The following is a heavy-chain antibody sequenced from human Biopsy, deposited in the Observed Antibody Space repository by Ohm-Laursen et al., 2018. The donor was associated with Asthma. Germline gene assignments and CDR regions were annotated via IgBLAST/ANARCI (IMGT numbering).Heavy chain of an antibody. D-gene: IGHD3-10*01. CDR2: ISYDGSKR. Sequence: RSLRLSCAAPGFTFSTYAMHWVRQAPGKGLEWVALISYDGSKRHSADSVRGRFTISRDNSKNTLYLQMNSLRAGDTAVYYCAKDVVWFRELGGMDVWSQGTTVTVSS. J-gene: IGHJ6*02. CDR3: AKDVVWFRELGGMDV. CDR1: GFTFSTYA. V-gene: IGHV3-30*18.